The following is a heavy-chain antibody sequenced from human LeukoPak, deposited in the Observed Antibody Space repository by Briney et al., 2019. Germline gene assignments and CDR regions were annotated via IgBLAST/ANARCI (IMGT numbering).Heavy chain of an antibody. CDR1: GGSIGRGSYY. V-gene: IGHV4-39*07. CDR2: IYHSGST. Sequence: SETLSLTCSVSGGSIGRGSYYWGWIRQPPGKGLEWIGSIYHSGSTYYNPSLKSRVTISVDTSKNQFSLKLSSVTAADTAVYYCARVSAGTGYFMGAPRDFDYWGQGTLVTVSS. J-gene: IGHJ4*02. CDR3: ARVSAGTGYFMGAPRDFDY. D-gene: IGHD2/OR15-2a*01.